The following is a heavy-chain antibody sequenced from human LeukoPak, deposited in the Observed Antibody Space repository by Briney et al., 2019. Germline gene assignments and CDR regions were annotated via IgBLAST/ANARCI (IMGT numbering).Heavy chain of an antibody. CDR2: IGSSSSYI. CDR1: GFTFSSYS. J-gene: IGHJ4*02. V-gene: IGHV3-21*01. CDR3: ARGYYYDSSGYYYDSAFGY. D-gene: IGHD3-22*01. Sequence: PGGSLRLSCAASGFTFSSYSMNWVRQAPGKGLEWVSSIGSSSSYIYYADSVKGRFTISRDNAKNSLYLQMNSLRAEDTAVYYCARGYYYDSSGYYYDSAFGYWGQGTLVTVSS.